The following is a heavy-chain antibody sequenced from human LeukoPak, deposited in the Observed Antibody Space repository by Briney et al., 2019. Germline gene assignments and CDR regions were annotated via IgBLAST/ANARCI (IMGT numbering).Heavy chain of an antibody. D-gene: IGHD2-21*02. Sequence: SETLSLTCAVYGGSFSGYYWSWIRQPPGEGLEWIGEINHSVSTNYNPSLKSRVTISVDTSKNQFSLKLSSVTAADTAVYYCARRNYCGGDCYGGGSDYWGQGTLVTVSS. CDR1: GGSFSGYY. CDR2: INHSVST. J-gene: IGHJ4*02. V-gene: IGHV4-34*01. CDR3: ARRNYCGGDCYGGGSDY.